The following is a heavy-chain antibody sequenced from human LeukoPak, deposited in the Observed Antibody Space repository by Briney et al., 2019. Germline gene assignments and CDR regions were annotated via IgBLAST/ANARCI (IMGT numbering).Heavy chain of an antibody. D-gene: IGHD3-10*01. J-gene: IGHJ4*02. CDR3: AKDSYYGSGSYFYFDY. V-gene: IGHV3-30*18. CDR2: VSYDGGNK. CDR1: GFTFSSHG. Sequence: GGSLRLSCAASGFTFSSHGMHWVRQAPGKGLEWGAVVSYDGGNKYYADSVKGRFTISRDNSKNTLYLQMNSLRPEDTAVYYCAKDSYYGSGSYFYFDYWGQGTLVTVSS.